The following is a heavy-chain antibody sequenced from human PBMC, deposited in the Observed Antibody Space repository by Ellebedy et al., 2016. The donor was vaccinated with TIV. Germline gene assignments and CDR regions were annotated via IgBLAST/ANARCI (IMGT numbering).Heavy chain of an antibody. V-gene: IGHV1-69*13. CDR1: GGTFSSYA. CDR3: ARGTVDSSGYNPFYYGMDV. CDR2: IIPIFGTA. J-gene: IGHJ6*02. Sequence: SVKVSXKASGGTFSSYAISWVRQAPGQGLEWMGGIIPIFGTANYAQKFQGRVTITADESTSTAYMELSSLRSEDTAVYYCARGTVDSSGYNPFYYGMDVWGQGTTVTVSS. D-gene: IGHD3-22*01.